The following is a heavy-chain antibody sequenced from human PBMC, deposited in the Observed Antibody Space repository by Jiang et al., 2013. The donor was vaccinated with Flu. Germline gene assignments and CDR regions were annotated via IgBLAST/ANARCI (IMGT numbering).Heavy chain of an antibody. Sequence: LLKPSETLSLTCAVYGGSFSGYYWSWIRQPPGKGLEWIGEINHSGSTNYNPSLKSRVTISVDTSKNQFSLKLSSVTAADTAVYYCARGVNDSSGYYVYWGQGTLVTVSS. D-gene: IGHD3-22*01. CDR2: INHSGST. CDR1: GGSFSGYY. V-gene: IGHV4-34*01. CDR3: ARGVNDSSGYYVY. J-gene: IGHJ4*02.